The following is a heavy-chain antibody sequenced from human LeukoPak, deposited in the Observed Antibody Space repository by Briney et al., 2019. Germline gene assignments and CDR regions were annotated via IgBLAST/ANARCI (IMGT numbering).Heavy chain of an antibody. CDR2: INHSGST. D-gene: IGHD6-13*01. Sequence: PSETLSLTCAVYGGSFSGYYWSWIRQPPGEGLEWIGEINHSGSTNYNPSLKSRVTISVDTSKNQFSLKLSSVTAADTAVYYCARGWMAAAGLWGQGTLVTVSS. J-gene: IGHJ4*02. CDR1: GGSFSGYY. V-gene: IGHV4-34*01. CDR3: ARGWMAAAGL.